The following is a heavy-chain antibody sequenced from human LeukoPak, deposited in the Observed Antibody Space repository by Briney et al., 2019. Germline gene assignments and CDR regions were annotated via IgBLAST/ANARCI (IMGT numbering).Heavy chain of an antibody. V-gene: IGHV3-23*01. Sequence: GGSLRLSCAASGFTFSSYAMSWVRRAPGKGLEWVSAISGSGGSTYYADSVKGRFTISRDNSKNTLYLQMNSLRAEDTAVYYCAKSGAAAGTFYFDYWGQGTLVTVSS. CDR2: ISGSGGST. CDR1: GFTFSSYA. D-gene: IGHD6-13*01. J-gene: IGHJ4*02. CDR3: AKSGAAAGTFYFDY.